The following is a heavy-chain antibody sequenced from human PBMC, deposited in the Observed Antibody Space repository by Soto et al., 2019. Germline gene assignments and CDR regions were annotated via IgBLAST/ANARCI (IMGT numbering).Heavy chain of an antibody. CDR1: GFTFSSYG. V-gene: IGHV3-30*03. Sequence: PGGSLRLSTAASGFTFSSYGIHWVRQAPGKGLEWVAVISYDGSNKYYADSVKGRFTISRDNSKNTLYLQMNSLRAEDTAVYYCAAHDYGDYDPGMDVWGQ. D-gene: IGHD4-17*01. CDR3: AAHDYGDYDPGMDV. J-gene: IGHJ6*02. CDR2: ISYDGSNK.